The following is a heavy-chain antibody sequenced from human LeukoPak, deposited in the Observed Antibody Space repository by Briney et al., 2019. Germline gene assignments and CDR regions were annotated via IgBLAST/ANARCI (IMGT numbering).Heavy chain of an antibody. D-gene: IGHD3-10*01. CDR1: GYTFTGYY. CDR2: INPNSGGT. CDR3: ARDYYGSGSSAGWFDP. V-gene: IGHV1-2*02. Sequence: ASVKVSCKASGYTFTGYYMHWVRQAPGQGLEWMGWINPNSGGTNYAQKFQGRVTMTRDTSISTAYMELSRLRSDDTAVYYCARDYYGSGSSAGWFDPWGQGTLVTVSS. J-gene: IGHJ5*02.